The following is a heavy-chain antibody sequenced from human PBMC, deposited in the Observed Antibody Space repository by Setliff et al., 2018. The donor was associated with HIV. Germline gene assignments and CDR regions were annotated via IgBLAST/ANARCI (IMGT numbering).Heavy chain of an antibody. CDR2: VIPSFATA. CDR3: ANPHDGGAFDV. Sequence: SAKVSCKASGGTFKNLAISWVRQAPGQGLEWMGGVIPSFATANYAQKFQGRITITADELTSTVYMDLNILKSEDSAVYYCANPHDGGAFDVWGQGTAVTVSS. CDR1: GGTFKNLA. V-gene: IGHV1-69*13. D-gene: IGHD1-1*01. J-gene: IGHJ3*01.